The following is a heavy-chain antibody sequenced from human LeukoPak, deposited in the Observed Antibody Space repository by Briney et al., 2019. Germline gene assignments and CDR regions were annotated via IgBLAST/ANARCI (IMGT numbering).Heavy chain of an antibody. CDR1: GGTFSSYA. Sequence: ASVKVSCKASGGTFSSYAISWVRQAPGQGLEWMGGIIPIFGTANYAQKFQGRVTITADESTSTAYMELSSLRSEDTAVYYCARDCVGRFLEWTHTDYYYYMDVWGKGTTVTVSS. D-gene: IGHD3-3*01. CDR3: ARDCVGRFLEWTHTDYYYYMDV. CDR2: IIPIFGTA. J-gene: IGHJ6*03. V-gene: IGHV1-69*13.